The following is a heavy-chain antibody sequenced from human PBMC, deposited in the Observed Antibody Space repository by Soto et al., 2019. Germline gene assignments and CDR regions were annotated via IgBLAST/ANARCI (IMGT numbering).Heavy chain of an antibody. J-gene: IGHJ6*02. Sequence: QVQLVQSGAEVKKPGSSVKVSCKASGGTFSSYAISWVRQAPGQGLEWMGGIIPIFGTANYAQKFQGRVTITADESTSTAYMELSSLRSEDTAVYYCARDLELLWFGESPSHYGMDVWGQGTTVTVSS. V-gene: IGHV1-69*12. D-gene: IGHD3-10*01. CDR1: GGTFSSYA. CDR3: ARDLELLWFGESPSHYGMDV. CDR2: IIPIFGTA.